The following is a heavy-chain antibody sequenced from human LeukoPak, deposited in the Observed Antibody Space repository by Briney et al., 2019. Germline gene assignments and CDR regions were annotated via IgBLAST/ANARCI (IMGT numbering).Heavy chain of an antibody. Sequence: PGRSLRLSCATSGFTFSNYGMHWVRQAPGKDLEWVAVIWYDGSDKFHADSVKGRFTISRDNSKNTLYLQMNSLRAEDTAVYYCARDHMVTNYNPYNYYFGMDVWGQGTTVTVSS. D-gene: IGHD2-21*02. J-gene: IGHJ6*02. CDR1: GFTFSNYG. V-gene: IGHV3-33*01. CDR3: ARDHMVTNYNPYNYYFGMDV. CDR2: IWYDGSDK.